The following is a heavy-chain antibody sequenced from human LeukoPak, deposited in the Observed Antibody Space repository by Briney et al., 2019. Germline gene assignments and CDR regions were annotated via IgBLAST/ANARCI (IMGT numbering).Heavy chain of an antibody. CDR1: GFTFSSYE. CDR2: ISSSGSTI. CDR3: AREVKYYDSGNYIDY. J-gene: IGHJ4*02. D-gene: IGHD3-10*01. Sequence: GGSLRPSCAASGFTFSSYEMNWVRPAAGKGLEWVSYISSSGSTIYYADSVKGRFTISRDNGKNSLYLLMNSLRAEDTAVYYCAREVKYYDSGNYIDYWGQGTLVTVSS. V-gene: IGHV3-48*03.